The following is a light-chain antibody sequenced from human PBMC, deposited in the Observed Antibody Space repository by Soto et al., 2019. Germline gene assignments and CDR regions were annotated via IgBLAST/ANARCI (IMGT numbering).Light chain of an antibody. V-gene: IGLV2-14*01. CDR3: SSYTSSSRVV. Sequence: QSALTPPASVSGSPGQSITISCTGTSSDVGGYNYVSWYQQHPGKAPKLMIYDVSNRPSGVSNRFSGSKSGNTASLTISGLQAEDEADYYCSSYTSSSRVVFGGGTKLTVL. CDR2: DVS. J-gene: IGLJ2*01. CDR1: SSDVGGYNY.